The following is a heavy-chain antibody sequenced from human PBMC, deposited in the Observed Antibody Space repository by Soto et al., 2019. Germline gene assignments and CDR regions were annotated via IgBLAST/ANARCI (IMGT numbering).Heavy chain of an antibody. J-gene: IGHJ6*02. CDR3: ARDGEWSSGLYYYSMDV. CDR2: ISYDGSNK. D-gene: IGHD6-19*01. V-gene: IGHV3-30*03. Sequence: GGSLRLSCAASGFTFSSYAMHWVRQAPGKGLEWVTLISYDGSNKYYADSVKGRFTISRDNSKNTVYLQMNTLRPDDTAVYYCARDGEWSSGLYYYSMDVWGQGTTVTVSS. CDR1: GFTFSSYA.